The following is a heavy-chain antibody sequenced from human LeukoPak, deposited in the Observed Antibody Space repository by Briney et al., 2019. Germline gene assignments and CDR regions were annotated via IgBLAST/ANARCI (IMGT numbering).Heavy chain of an antibody. J-gene: IGHJ4*02. CDR1: GFTFDDYT. CDR3: AKGIRTVRLHYFDY. Sequence: GGSLRLSCAASGFTFDDYTIRWVRQVPGRVLEWVSGITSNSATMAYADSVKGRFTISRDNAKNSLYLQMNSLRPEDTALYYCAKGIRTVRLHYFDYWGQGTLVTVSS. CDR2: ITSNSATM. D-gene: IGHD6-6*01. V-gene: IGHV3-9*01.